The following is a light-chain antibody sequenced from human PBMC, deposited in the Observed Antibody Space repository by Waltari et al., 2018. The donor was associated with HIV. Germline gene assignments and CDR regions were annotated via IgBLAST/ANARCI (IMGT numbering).Light chain of an antibody. V-gene: IGKV1-5*03. J-gene: IGKJ1*01. Sequence: IPMTQSPSTLAASVGDRVTITCRASQSLSRWLAWYQQKPGTAPQLLCYRASTLESGVPSRFSGSGSGKEFTLTISSLQPDDFATYYCQQYDSYWWTFGRGTKVEIK. CDR3: QQYDSYWWT. CDR1: QSLSRW. CDR2: RAS.